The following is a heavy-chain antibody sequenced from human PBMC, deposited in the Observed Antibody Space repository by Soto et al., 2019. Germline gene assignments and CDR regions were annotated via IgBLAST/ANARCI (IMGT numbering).Heavy chain of an antibody. D-gene: IGHD3-10*01. V-gene: IGHV1-46*01. J-gene: IGHJ4*02. CDR1: GYTYTTYY. CDR2: INPGDAST. Sequence: ASVTVSCKASGYTYTTYYMQWVRQAPGQGLEWMGIINPGDASTTYAQRFQGRVTMTRDTSTSTVYMELSSLRSEDTAVYYCARRFSSGSYYPFDYWGQGTLVTVSS. CDR3: ARRFSSGSYYPFDY.